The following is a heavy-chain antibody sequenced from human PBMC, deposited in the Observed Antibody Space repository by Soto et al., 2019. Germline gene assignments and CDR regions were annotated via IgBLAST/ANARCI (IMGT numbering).Heavy chain of an antibody. CDR2: IYSGGST. CDR3: ARHGYNYGGGYFDY. V-gene: IGHV3-66*04. CDR1: GVTVSSNY. J-gene: IGHJ4*02. D-gene: IGHD5-18*01. Sequence: EVPLVESGGGLVQPGGSLRLSCAASGVTVSSNYMSWVRQAPGKGLEWVSVIYSGGSTYYADSVKGRFTISRDNSKNTLYLQMNSLRAEDTAVYYCARHGYNYGGGYFDYWCQGTLVTVSS.